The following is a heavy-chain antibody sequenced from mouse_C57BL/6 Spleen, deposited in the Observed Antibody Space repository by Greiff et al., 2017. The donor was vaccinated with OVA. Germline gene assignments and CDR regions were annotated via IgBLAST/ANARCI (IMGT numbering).Heavy chain of an antibody. CDR3: ASYYDYDEGAMDY. D-gene: IGHD2-4*01. CDR1: GFSLTSYG. CDR2: IWSGGST. V-gene: IGHV2-2*01. Sequence: VQLQQSGPGLVQPSQSLSITCTASGFSLTSYGEHWVRQSPGKGLEWLGVIWSGGSTDYNAAFISRLSISKDNSKSQVFFKMNSLQADDTAIYYCASYYDYDEGAMDYWGQGTSVTVSS. J-gene: IGHJ4*01.